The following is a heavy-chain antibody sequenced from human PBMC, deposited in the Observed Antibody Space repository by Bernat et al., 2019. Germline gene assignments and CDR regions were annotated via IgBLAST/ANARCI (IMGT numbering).Heavy chain of an antibody. Sequence: EVQLVESGGGLVQPGRSLRLSCAASGFTFDDYAMHWVRQAPGKGLEWVSGISGSGGSTYYADSVKGRFTISRDNSKNTLYLQMNSLRAEDTAVYYCATTPKPKTYYYDSSGYYYFDYWGQGTLVTVSS. CDR3: ATTPKPKTYYYDSSGYYYFDY. J-gene: IGHJ4*02. CDR2: ISGSGGST. D-gene: IGHD3-22*01. V-gene: IGHV3-23*04. CDR1: GFTFDDYA.